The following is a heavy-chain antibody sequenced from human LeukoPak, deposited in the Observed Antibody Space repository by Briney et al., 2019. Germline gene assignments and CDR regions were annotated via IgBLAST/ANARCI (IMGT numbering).Heavy chain of an antibody. CDR1: GFTFSTYW. CDR2: MKRDGSEI. D-gene: IGHD3-3*01. J-gene: IGHJ6*02. Sequence: PGGSLRLSCSASGFTFSTYWMSWVRQAPGKGLERVANMKRDGSEIYYVDSVKGRFTISRDNAKNSLYLQMNSLRAEDTAVYYCARVLPYYDFWSGYYTDYYYYGMDVWGQGTTVTVSS. V-gene: IGHV3-7*01. CDR3: ARVLPYYDFWSGYYTDYYYYGMDV.